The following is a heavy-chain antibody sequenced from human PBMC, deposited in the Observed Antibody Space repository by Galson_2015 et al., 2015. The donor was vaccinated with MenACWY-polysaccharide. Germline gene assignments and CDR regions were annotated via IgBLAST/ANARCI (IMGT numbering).Heavy chain of an antibody. Sequence: SLRLSCAASGLTFSNYWMSWVRQAPGQGLEWVANVKPDGSDKYYVASVKGRFTISKDNAKHSLYLQMDSLRPEDTAMYYCARDPGNSIPARGAFDIWGQGTMVTVSS. V-gene: IGHV3-7*01. CDR2: VKPDGSDK. CDR1: GLTFSNYW. J-gene: IGHJ3*02. CDR3: ARDPGNSIPARGAFDI. D-gene: IGHD6-25*01.